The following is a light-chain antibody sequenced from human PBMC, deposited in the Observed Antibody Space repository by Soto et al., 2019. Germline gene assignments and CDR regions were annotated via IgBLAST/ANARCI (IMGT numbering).Light chain of an antibody. V-gene: IGKV1-5*01. CDR1: QSISSW. J-gene: IGKJ1*01. Sequence: GDRVTRTCRASQSISSWLAWYQQKQGKAPKLLIYDASSLESGVPSRFSSSGSGTEFNLTISSLQTDDFATYYCQQYNSYSPTFGQGTKVDIK. CDR2: DAS. CDR3: QQYNSYSPT.